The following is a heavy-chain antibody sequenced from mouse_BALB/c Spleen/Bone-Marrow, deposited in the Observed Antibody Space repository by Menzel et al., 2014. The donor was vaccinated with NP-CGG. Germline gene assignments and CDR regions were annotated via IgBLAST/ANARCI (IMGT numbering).Heavy chain of an antibody. CDR1: GLNIKDTY. V-gene: IGHV14-3*02. Sequence: VQLQQSGAELVKPGASVKLPCTASGLNIKDTYMHWVKQRPEQGLEWIGRIDPANGNTKYDPKFQGKATITADTSSNTAYLQLSSLTSEDTAVYYCARYGNYCYAMDYWGQGTSVTVSS. CDR2: IDPANGNT. CDR3: ARYGNYCYAMDY. J-gene: IGHJ4*01. D-gene: IGHD2-1*01.